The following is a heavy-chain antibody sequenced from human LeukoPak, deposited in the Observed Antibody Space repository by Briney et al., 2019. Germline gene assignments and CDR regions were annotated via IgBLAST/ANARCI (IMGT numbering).Heavy chain of an antibody. CDR3: AREWELVY. CDR1: GFTFSTYW. CDR2: INTGGNST. D-gene: IGHD1-26*01. V-gene: IGHV3-74*01. J-gene: IGHJ4*02. Sequence: RGSLRLSCAASGFTFSTYWMHWVRQAPGKGLVWVSQINTGGNSTTYADSVKGRFTISRDNSKNTLYLQMNSLRPEDTAVYYCAREWELVYWGQGTLVTVSS.